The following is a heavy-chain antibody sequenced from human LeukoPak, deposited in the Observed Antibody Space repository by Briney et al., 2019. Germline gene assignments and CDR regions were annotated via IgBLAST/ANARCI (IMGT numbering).Heavy chain of an antibody. J-gene: IGHJ4*02. CDR2: IIPIFGTA. CDR3: ARVGNYGPFDY. CDR1: GGTFSSYA. Sequence: GSSVKVSCKASGGTFSSYAISWVRQAPGQGLEWMGRIIPIFGTANYAQKFQGRVTITTDESTSTAYMELSSLRSEDPAVYYCARVGNYGPFDYWGQGTLVTVSS. V-gene: IGHV1-69*05. D-gene: IGHD1-7*01.